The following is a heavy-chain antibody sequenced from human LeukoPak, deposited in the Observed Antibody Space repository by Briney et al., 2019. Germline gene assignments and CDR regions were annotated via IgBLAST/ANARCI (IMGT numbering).Heavy chain of an antibody. D-gene: IGHD6-19*01. CDR1: GDSVSSKNGA. V-gene: IGHV6-1*01. J-gene: IGHJ5*01. CDR2: TYYRSKWYD. CDR3: ARDLGTSGWYTFDF. Sequence: SRTLSLTCAISGDSVSSKNGAWNWIRQSPSRGLEWLGRTYYRSKWYDEYADSVKGRVTISPDTSKNQFSLHAYSVTPEDTAVYYCARDLGTSGWYTFDFWGQGTLVTVSS.